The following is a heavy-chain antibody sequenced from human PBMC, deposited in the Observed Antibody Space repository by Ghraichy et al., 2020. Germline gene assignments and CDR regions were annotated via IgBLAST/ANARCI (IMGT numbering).Heavy chain of an antibody. CDR3: AREDGYSSSWPDY. J-gene: IGHJ4*02. V-gene: IGHV3-7*01. D-gene: IGHD6-13*01. Sequence: GESLNISCAASGFTFSSYWMSWVRQAPGKGLEWVANIKQDGSEKYYVDSVKGRFTISRDNAKNSLYLQMNSLRAEDTAVYYCAREDGYSSSWPDYWGQGTLVTVSS. CDR1: GFTFSSYW. CDR2: IKQDGSEK.